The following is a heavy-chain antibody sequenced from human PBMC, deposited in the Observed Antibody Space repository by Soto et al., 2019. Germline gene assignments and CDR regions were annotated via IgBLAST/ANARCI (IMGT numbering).Heavy chain of an antibody. CDR2: IYYRGYT. D-gene: IGHD4-4*01. J-gene: IGHJ4*02. CDR1: GGSITRSSYY. Sequence: SETLSLTCAVSGGSITRSSYYWGWIRQAPGRGLGWIGTIYYRGYTYYNPSLESRVTISADTSKNQLSLNLRSVTAADTAVYYCASPAGADYTFDYWGQGILVTVSS. CDR3: ASPAGADYTFDY. V-gene: IGHV4-39*01.